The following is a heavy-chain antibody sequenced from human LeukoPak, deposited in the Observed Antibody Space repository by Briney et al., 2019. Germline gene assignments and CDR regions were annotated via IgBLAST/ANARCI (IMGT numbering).Heavy chain of an antibody. D-gene: IGHD2-8*01. J-gene: IGHJ4*02. CDR3: ARVAVLMLYGSSFYYFDY. Sequence: ASVKVSCKASGYTFTDFYIHWVRQAPGQGLEWMGWINPNSGGTNYAQKFQGRVTMTRDTSISTAYIELSGLRSDDTAVYYCARVAVLMLYGSSFYYFDYWGQGALVTVSS. CDR1: GYTFTDFY. CDR2: INPNSGGT. V-gene: IGHV1-2*02.